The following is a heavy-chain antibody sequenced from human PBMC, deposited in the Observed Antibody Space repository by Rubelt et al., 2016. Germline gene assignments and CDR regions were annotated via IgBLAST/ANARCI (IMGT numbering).Heavy chain of an antibody. CDR3: ARIPSSGSSEINWFDP. J-gene: IGHJ5*02. CDR1: GYSFTSYW. V-gene: IGHV5-10-1*03. Sequence: EVQLVQSGAEVKKPGESLRISCKGSGYSFTSYWISWVRQMPGKGLEWMGRIDPSDSYTNYSPSFQGQVTISADKSISTAYLQWSSLKASDTSMYYCARIPSSGSSEINWFDPWGQGTLVTVSS. CDR2: IDPSDSYT. D-gene: IGHD3-10*01.